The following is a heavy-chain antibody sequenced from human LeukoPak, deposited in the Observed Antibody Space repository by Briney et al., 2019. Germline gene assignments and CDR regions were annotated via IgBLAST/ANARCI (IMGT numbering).Heavy chain of an antibody. Sequence: GGSLRLSCAASGFTFSSYSMNWVRQAPGKGLEWVSYISTSSSRTYYADSVKGRFTISRDNAKNSLYLQMNSLRAEDTAVYYCARGSRGGPHLGSWGQGTLVTVSS. CDR1: GFTFSSYS. V-gene: IGHV3-48*04. D-gene: IGHD2-15*01. CDR3: ARGSRGGPHLGS. CDR2: ISTSSSRT. J-gene: IGHJ4*02.